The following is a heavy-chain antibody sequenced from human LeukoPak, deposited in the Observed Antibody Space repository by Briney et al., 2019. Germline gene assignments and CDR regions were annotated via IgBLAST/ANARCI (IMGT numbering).Heavy chain of an antibody. V-gene: IGHV3-23*01. Sequence: GGSLRLSCAASGFTFSSYAMSWVRQAPGKGLEWVSAISGSGGSTYYADSVKGRFTISRDNSKNTLYLQMNSLRAEDTAVYYCAKDLGYDSSGYSDCWGQGTLVTVSS. CDR1: GFTFSSYA. J-gene: IGHJ4*02. CDR3: AKDLGYDSSGYSDC. CDR2: ISGSGGST. D-gene: IGHD3-22*01.